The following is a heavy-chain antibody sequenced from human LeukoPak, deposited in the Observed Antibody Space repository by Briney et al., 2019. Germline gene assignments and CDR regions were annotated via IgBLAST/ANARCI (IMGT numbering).Heavy chain of an antibody. CDR3: ARDLTVYYDSSGYNDRYFDY. CDR1: GGSISSGSYY. CDR2: IYTSGST. Sequence: PSETLSLTCTVSGGSISSGSYYWSWIRQPAGKGLEWIGRIYTSGSTNYNPSLKSRVTISVDASKNQFSLKLSSVTAADTAVYYCARDLTVYYDSSGYNDRYFDYWGQGTLVTVSS. J-gene: IGHJ4*02. V-gene: IGHV4-61*02. D-gene: IGHD3-22*01.